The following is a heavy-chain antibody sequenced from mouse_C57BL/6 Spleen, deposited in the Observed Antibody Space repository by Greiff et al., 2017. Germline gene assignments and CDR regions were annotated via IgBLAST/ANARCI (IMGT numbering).Heavy chain of an antibody. CDR3: AYDYDPLAWFAY. CDR1: GYTFTSYW. J-gene: IGHJ3*01. V-gene: IGHV1-53*01. D-gene: IGHD2-4*01. Sequence: VQLQQPGTELVKPGASVKLSCKASGYTFTSYWMHWVKQRPGQGLEWIGNINPSNGGNNYNEKLKSQATLTVDKSSSTAYMQLRSLTSEDSAVYYCAYDYDPLAWFAYWGQGTLVTVSA. CDR2: INPSNGGN.